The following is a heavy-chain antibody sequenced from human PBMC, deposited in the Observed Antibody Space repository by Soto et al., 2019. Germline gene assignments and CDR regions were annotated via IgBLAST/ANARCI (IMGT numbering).Heavy chain of an antibody. J-gene: IGHJ6*02. CDR3: ARAEYDYVWGSYRYSYYYHGMDV. V-gene: IGHV1-2*04. D-gene: IGHD3-16*02. Sequence: ASVKVSCKASGYTFTGYYMHWVRQAPGQGLEWMGWINPNSGGTNYAQKFQGWVTMTRDTSISTAYMELSRLRSDDTAVYYCARAEYDYVWGSYRYSYYYHGMDVWGQGTTVTVSS. CDR2: INPNSGGT. CDR1: GYTFTGYY.